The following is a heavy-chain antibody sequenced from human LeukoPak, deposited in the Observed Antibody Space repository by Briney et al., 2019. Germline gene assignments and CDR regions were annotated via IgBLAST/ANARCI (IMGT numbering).Heavy chain of an antibody. CDR2: INHSGST. D-gene: IGHD2/OR15-2a*01. CDR3: ARGHAQGHLLYRRNYFDY. Sequence: NPSETLSLTCGVYGESFSGYDWTWIRQPPGKGLEWIGEINHSGSTNYNPYNPSLKSRVTISVDTSKNQFSLKLSSVTAADTAVYYCARGHAQGHLLYRRNYFDYWGQGTLVTVSS. V-gene: IGHV4-34*01. J-gene: IGHJ4*02. CDR1: GESFSGYD.